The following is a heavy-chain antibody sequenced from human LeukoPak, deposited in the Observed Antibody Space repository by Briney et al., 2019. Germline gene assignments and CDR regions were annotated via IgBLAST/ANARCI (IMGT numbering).Heavy chain of an antibody. CDR3: AREVVKNYYYGMDV. CDR1: GGSISSGGYY. V-gene: IGHV4-31*03. D-gene: IGHD3-16*02. J-gene: IGHJ6*02. CDR2: IYYSGST. Sequence: PSETLSLTCTVSGGSISSGGYYWSWIRQHPGKGLEWIGYIYYSGSTYYNPSLKSRVTISVGTSKNQFSLKLSSVAAADTAVYYCAREVVKNYYYGMDVWGQGTTVTVSS.